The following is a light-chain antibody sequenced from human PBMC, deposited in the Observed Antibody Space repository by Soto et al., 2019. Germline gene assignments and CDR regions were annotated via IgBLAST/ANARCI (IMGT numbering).Light chain of an antibody. CDR1: NIGSKS. Sequence: SYELTQPPSVSVAPGHTARITCGGNNIGSKSVHWYQQKPGQAPVLVVYDDSDRPSGIPERFSGSNSGNTATLTISRVEGGYEGDYHCKRWDITSEHLVVFGGGSKLTV. J-gene: IGLJ2*01. CDR2: DDS. V-gene: IGLV3-21*02. CDR3: KRWDITSEHLVV.